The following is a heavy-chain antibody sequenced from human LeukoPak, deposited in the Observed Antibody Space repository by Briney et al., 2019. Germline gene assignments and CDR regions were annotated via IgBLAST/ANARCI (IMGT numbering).Heavy chain of an antibody. CDR3: AKGYDTRH. D-gene: IGHD3-9*01. Sequence: GGSLRLSCAASGFTFSTYGMHWIRQAPGKGLEWVAFIRLDGVTTYHADSVKGRFTISRDNSKNTLYLQMNSLRTEDTAMYYCAKGYDTRHWGQGTLVIVSS. CDR1: GFTFSTYG. V-gene: IGHV3-30*02. J-gene: IGHJ1*01. CDR2: IRLDGVTT.